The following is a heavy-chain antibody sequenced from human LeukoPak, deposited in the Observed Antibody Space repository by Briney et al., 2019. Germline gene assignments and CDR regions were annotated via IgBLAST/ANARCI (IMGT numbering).Heavy chain of an antibody. CDR3: ARVPAAIFDY. V-gene: IGHV3-48*04. Sequence: PGGSLRLSCAASGFTFSDYTMNWVRQAPGKGLEWVSYISSSSRTIYYADSVKGRFTISRDNAKNSLYLQMNSLRAEDTAVYYCARVPAAIFDYWGQGTLVTVSS. CDR1: GFTFSDYT. J-gene: IGHJ4*02. CDR2: ISSSSRTI. D-gene: IGHD2-2*01.